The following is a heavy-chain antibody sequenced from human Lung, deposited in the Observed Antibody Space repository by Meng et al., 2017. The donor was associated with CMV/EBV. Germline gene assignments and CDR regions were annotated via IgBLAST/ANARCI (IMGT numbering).Heavy chain of an antibody. Sequence: ASVKVSCKASGYTFTAHYFHWVRQAPGQGLEWVGWIHPHRGDTNYAQQFQGRVTLTRDTSINTAYMELTRLTSDDTAVYYCARDNNWGSDYWGQGTLVTVSS. D-gene: IGHD7-27*01. CDR1: GYTFTAHY. CDR2: IHPHRGDT. CDR3: ARDNNWGSDY. J-gene: IGHJ4*02. V-gene: IGHV1-2*02.